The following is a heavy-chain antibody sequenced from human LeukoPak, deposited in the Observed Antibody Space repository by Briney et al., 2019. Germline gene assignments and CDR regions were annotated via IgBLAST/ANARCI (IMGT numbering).Heavy chain of an antibody. D-gene: IGHD3-22*01. CDR3: SSDYCDSSGYFALGYFDY. CDR1: GFTFSSYG. Sequence: GGSLRLSCAASGFTFSSYGMHWVRQAPGKGLEWVAFIRYDGSNKYYADSVKGRFTISIDNSKNTLYLQMNSVRAEDTAVCYFSSDYCDSSGYFALGYFDYWGQGTLVTVSS. J-gene: IGHJ4*02. CDR2: IRYDGSNK. V-gene: IGHV3-30*02.